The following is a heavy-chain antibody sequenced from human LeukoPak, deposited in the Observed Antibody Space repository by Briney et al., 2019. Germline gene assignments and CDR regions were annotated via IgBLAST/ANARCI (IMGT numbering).Heavy chain of an antibody. J-gene: IGHJ4*02. CDR3: AKDPSNPYGDYSPYYFDY. CDR1: GFTFSSYA. V-gene: IGHV3-23*01. CDR2: ISGSGGST. Sequence: SGGSLRLSCAASGFTFSSYAMSWVRQAPGKGLEWVSAISGSGGSTYYADSVKGRFTISRDNSKNTLYLQMNSLRAEDTAVYYCAKDPSNPYGDYSPYYFDYWGQGTLVTVSS. D-gene: IGHD4-17*01.